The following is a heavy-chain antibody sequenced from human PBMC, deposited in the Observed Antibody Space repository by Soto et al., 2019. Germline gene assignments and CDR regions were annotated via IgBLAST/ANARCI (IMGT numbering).Heavy chain of an antibody. CDR1: GFTFSSYS. CDR2: ISSSSSYI. CDR3: ARAYYSSGWYSSFDY. V-gene: IGHV3-21*01. J-gene: IGHJ4*02. D-gene: IGHD6-19*01. Sequence: GGSLRLSCAASGFTFSSYSMNWVRQAPGKGLEWVSSISSSSSYIYYADSVKGRFTISRDNAKNSLYLQMNSLRAEDTAVYYCARAYYSSGWYSSFDYWGQGTLVTVSS.